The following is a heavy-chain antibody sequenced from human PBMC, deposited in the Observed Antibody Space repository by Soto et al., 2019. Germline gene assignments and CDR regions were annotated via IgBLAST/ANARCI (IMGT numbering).Heavy chain of an antibody. D-gene: IGHD2-21*02. CDR3: ARVCGGDCHNGMDV. CDR1: GGSMSSGGYY. J-gene: IGHJ6*02. Sequence: SETLSLTCTVSGGSMSSGGYYWSWIRQHPGKGLEWIGYIYNSGSTYYNPSLKSRVTISVDTSKNQFSLKLSSVTAADTAVYNCARVCGGDCHNGMDVWAQGTTVTVSS. V-gene: IGHV4-31*03. CDR2: IYNSGST.